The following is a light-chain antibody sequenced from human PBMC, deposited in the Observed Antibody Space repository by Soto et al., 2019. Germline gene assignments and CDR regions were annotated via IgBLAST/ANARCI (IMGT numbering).Light chain of an antibody. Sequence: QSVLTQPPSVSAAPGQTVTISCSGSSSNIGNNYVSWYQQLPGTAPKLLIYDNNKRPSGIPDRFSGSKSGTSGTLDITGLQTGEEADYYCATWDGSLPAEVFGGGTKLTVL. V-gene: IGLV1-51*01. J-gene: IGLJ2*01. CDR2: DNN. CDR3: ATWDGSLPAEV. CDR1: SSNIGNNY.